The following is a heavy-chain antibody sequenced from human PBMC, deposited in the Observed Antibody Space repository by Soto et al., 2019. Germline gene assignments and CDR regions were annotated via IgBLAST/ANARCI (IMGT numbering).Heavy chain of an antibody. CDR3: AREGYGSGSQLYYYYGMDV. CDR1: GGSFSGYC. J-gene: IGHJ6*02. V-gene: IGHV4-34*01. D-gene: IGHD3-10*01. Sequence: QVQLQQWGAGLLKPSETLSLTCAVYGGSFSGYCWSWIRQPPGKGLEWIGESNHSGSTNYNPSLKSRVTISVDSSKNQFSLKLSSVTAADTAVYYCAREGYGSGSQLYYYYGMDVWGQGTTVTVSS. CDR2: SNHSGST.